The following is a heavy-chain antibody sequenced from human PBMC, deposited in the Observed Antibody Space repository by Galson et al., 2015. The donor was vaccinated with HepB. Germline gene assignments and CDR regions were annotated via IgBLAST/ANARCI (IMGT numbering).Heavy chain of an antibody. CDR2: ISGSGGST. J-gene: IGHJ4*02. Sequence: LRLSCAASGFTFSSYAMSWVRQAPGKGLEWVSAISGSGGSTYYADSVKGRFTISRDNSKNTLYLQMNSLRAEDTAVYYCAKGGQRIVVVTLYFDYWGQGTLVTVSS. D-gene: IGHD3-22*01. V-gene: IGHV3-23*01. CDR1: GFTFSSYA. CDR3: AKGGQRIVVVTLYFDY.